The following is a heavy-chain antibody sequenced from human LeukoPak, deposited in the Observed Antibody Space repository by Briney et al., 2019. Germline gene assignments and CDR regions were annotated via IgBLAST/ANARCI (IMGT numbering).Heavy chain of an antibody. D-gene: IGHD1-26*01. V-gene: IGHV3-33*06. CDR3: AKPTRGSGSFLIDY. CDR1: GFSLSNYG. J-gene: IGHJ4*02. CDR2: IWDDGSYK. Sequence: QAGGSLRLSCAASGFSLSNYGMHWVRQAPGKGLEGVAVIWDDGSYKYYADSVKGRFTISRDNSENTLYLQMNSLRAEDTAVYYCAKPTRGSGSFLIDYWGQGTLVTVSS.